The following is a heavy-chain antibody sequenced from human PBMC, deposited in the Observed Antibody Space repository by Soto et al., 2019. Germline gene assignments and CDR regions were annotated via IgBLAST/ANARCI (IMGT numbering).Heavy chain of an antibody. D-gene: IGHD3-16*02. J-gene: IGHJ6*02. CDR1: EFTFSTYA. Sequence: QVQLVESGGGVVQPGRSLTLSCAASEFTFSTYAMHWVRQAPGKGLEWVAVISHDGSSKSYVDSVKGRFIISRDNSKNTLFLQMNSLRPEDTAVYYCGRDQAPYDYVRGSHRPGYGVDLWGLGATVAVSS. V-gene: IGHV3-30-3*01. CDR3: GRDQAPYDYVRGSHRPGYGVDL. CDR2: ISHDGSSK.